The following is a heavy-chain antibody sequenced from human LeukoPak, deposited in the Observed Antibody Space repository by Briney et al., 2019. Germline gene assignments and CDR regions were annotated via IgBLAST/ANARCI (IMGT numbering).Heavy chain of an antibody. V-gene: IGHV4-61*02. D-gene: IGHD5-18*01. Sequence: KPSETLSLTCTVSGDSISSSSDYWSWIRQPAGKGLEWIGRIYTSGSTNYNPSLKSRVTISVDTSKNQFSLKLSSVTAADTAVYYCAREAGLRGYNHYYFDYWGQGTLVTVSS. J-gene: IGHJ4*02. CDR2: IYTSGST. CDR1: GDSISSSSDY. CDR3: AREAGLRGYNHYYFDY.